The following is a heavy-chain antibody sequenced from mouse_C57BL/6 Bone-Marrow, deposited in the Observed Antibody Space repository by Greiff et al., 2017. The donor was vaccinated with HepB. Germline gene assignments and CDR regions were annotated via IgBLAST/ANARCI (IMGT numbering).Heavy chain of an antibody. J-gene: IGHJ4*01. Sequence: VQLKESGGDLVKPGGSLKLSCAASGFTFSSYGMSWVRQTPDKRLEWVATISSGGSYTYYPDSVKGRFTISRDNAKNTLYLQMSSLKSEDTAMYYCARRHYYGSRSYYAMDYWGQGTSVTVSS. V-gene: IGHV5-6*01. D-gene: IGHD1-1*01. CDR2: ISSGGSYT. CDR3: ARRHYYGSRSYYAMDY. CDR1: GFTFSSYG.